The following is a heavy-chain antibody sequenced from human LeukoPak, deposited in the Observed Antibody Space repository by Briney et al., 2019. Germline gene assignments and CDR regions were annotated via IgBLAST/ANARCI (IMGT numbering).Heavy chain of an antibody. CDR3: ARDLVLYGDY. CDR1: GFTFSSYS. CDR2: ITSSSYI. V-gene: IGHV3-21*01. Sequence: GGSLRLSCAASGFTFSSYSMNWVRQAPGKGLGWVSSITSSSYIYYADSVKGRFTISRDNAKNSLYLQINSLRAEDTAVYYCARDLVLYGDYWGQGTLVTVSS. J-gene: IGHJ4*02. D-gene: IGHD4-17*01.